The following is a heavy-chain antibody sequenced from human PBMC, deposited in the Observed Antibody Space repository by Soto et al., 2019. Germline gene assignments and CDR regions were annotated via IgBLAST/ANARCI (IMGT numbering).Heavy chain of an antibody. CDR1: DGSICPYY. CDR2: IYYAGTT. V-gene: IGHV4-59*08. Sequence: SETLSLTCTVSDGSICPYYGSWIRQPPGKGLEWIGYIYYAGTTTYNPSLKSRVSISVDTSKNEVSLKLTSVTAADTAVYYCARLGGYYQALDSWGQGTVVTVSS. CDR3: ARLGGYYQALDS. J-gene: IGHJ4*02. D-gene: IGHD3-22*01.